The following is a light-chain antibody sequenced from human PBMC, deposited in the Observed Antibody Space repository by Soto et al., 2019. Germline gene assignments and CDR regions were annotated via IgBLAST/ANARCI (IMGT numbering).Light chain of an antibody. Sequence: QSALTQPASVSGSPGQSITISCTGTSSDVGGSNYVSWYQQHPGKAPKLMIYEVSSRPSGVSNRFSGSKSGNTASLTISGLQAEDEAYYYCSSYTTSTSFILFGGGTQLTVL. CDR1: SSDVGGSNY. CDR3: SSYTTSTSFIL. J-gene: IGLJ2*01. CDR2: EVS. V-gene: IGLV2-14*01.